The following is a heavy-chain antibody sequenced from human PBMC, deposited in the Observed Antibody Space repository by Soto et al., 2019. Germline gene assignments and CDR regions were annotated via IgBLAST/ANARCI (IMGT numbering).Heavy chain of an antibody. CDR3: ARNIVVVPAAINAFDI. V-gene: IGHV5-51*01. Sequence: GESLKISCKGSGYSFTSYWIGWVRQMPGKGLEWMGIIYPGDSDTRYSPSFQGQVTISADKSISTAYLQWSSLKASDTAMYYCARNIVVVPAAINAFDIWGQGTMVTVSS. J-gene: IGHJ3*02. CDR2: IYPGDSDT. D-gene: IGHD2-2*02. CDR1: GYSFTSYW.